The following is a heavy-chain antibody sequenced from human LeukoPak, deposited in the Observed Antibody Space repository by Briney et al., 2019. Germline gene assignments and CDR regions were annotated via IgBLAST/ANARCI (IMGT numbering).Heavy chain of an antibody. CDR3: ASCWYS. D-gene: IGHD6-13*01. CDR2: INEDGSEK. Sequence: PGGSLRLSCAASGFTFSTYSMSWVRQAPGKGLEWVANINEDGSEKYYLDSVKGRFTISRDNAKNSLYLQMNSLRAEDTAVYYCASCWYSWGQGTLVTVSS. J-gene: IGHJ4*02. CDR1: GFTFSTYS. V-gene: IGHV3-7*01.